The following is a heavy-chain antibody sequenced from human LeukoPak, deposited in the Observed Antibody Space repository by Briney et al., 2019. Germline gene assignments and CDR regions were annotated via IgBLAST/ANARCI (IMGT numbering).Heavy chain of an antibody. CDR2: MSSGSRYI. CDR3: ARDRGSMIVVRTTNWFFDL. Sequence: GGSLRLSCAASGFTFSSYSMTWVRQAPGKGLEWVSSMSSGSRYIYYADSVRGRFTISRDNAKNSLYLLMNSLRAEDTAVYYCARDRGSMIVVRTTNWFFDLWGRGTLVTVSS. CDR1: GFTFSSYS. D-gene: IGHD3-22*01. V-gene: IGHV3-21*01. J-gene: IGHJ2*01.